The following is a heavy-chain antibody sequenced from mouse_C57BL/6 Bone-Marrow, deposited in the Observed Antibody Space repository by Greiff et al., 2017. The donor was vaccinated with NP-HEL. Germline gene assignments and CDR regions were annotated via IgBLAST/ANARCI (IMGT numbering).Heavy chain of an antibody. V-gene: IGHV1-81*01. CDR1: GYTFTSYG. J-gene: IGHJ1*03. CDR2: IYPRSGNT. CDR3: ARSLVGYFDV. Sequence: LVESGAELARPGASVKLSCKASGYTFTSYGISWVKQRTGQGLEWIGEIYPRSGNTYYNEKFKGKATLTADKSSSTAYMELRSLTSEDSAVYFCARSLVGYFDVWGTGTTVTVSS.